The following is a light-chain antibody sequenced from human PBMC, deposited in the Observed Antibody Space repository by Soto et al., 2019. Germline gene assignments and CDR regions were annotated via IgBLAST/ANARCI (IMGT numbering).Light chain of an antibody. V-gene: IGLV1-40*01. CDR3: QSYDSSLSGYV. J-gene: IGLJ1*01. CDR2: GNS. CDR1: SSNIGAGYD. Sequence: QAMLTQPPTVCGSTAQSVAIFCTRSSSNIGAGYDVHWYQQLPGTAPKLLIYGNSNRPSGAPDRFSGSKSGTSASLAITGLQAEDEADYYCQSYDSSLSGYVFGTGTKVTVL.